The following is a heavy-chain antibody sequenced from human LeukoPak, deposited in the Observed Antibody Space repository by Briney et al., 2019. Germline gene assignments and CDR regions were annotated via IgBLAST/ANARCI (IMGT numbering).Heavy chain of an antibody. Sequence: SETLSLTCTVSGYSISSGYYWGWIRQPPGKGLEWIGSIYHSGSTYYNPSLKSRVTISVDTSKNQFSLKLSSVTAADTAVYYCARVTPKGYYFDYWGLGTLVTVSS. CDR1: GYSISSGYY. CDR2: IYHSGST. CDR3: ARVTPKGYYFDY. J-gene: IGHJ4*02. V-gene: IGHV4-38-2*02.